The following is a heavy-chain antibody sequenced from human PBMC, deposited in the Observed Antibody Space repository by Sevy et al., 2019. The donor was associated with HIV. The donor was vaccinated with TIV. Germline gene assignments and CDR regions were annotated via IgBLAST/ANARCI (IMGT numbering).Heavy chain of an antibody. J-gene: IGHJ5*02. CDR3: AKEGYYYDSHSADWFDP. Sequence: GGSLRLSCSASGFNISPYALHWVRQTPGKGLQWLAVISKDGTNKDYADFVKGRFSLSRDNSKNTWYLQVSNLRPEDTAVYYCAKEGYYYDSHSADWFDPWGQGTLVTVSS. CDR2: ISKDGTNK. D-gene: IGHD3-22*01. CDR1: GFNISPYA. V-gene: IGHV3-30*04.